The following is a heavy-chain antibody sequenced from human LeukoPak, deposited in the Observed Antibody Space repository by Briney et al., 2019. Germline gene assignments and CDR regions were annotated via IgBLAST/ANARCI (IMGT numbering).Heavy chain of an antibody. Sequence: PSGTLSLTCAVSGGSISSSNWWSWVRQPPGKGRGWIGEIYHSGSTNYNPSLKSRVTISVDTSKNQFSLKLSSVTAADTAVYYCARGGSSGGSCYPTCAPDYWGQGTLVTVSS. CDR3: ARGGSSGGSCYPTCAPDY. V-gene: IGHV4-4*02. CDR2: IYHSGST. D-gene: IGHD2-15*01. CDR1: GGSISSSNW. J-gene: IGHJ4*02.